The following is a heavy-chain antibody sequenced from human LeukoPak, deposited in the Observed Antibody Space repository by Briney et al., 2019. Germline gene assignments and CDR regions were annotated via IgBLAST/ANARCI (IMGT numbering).Heavy chain of an antibody. J-gene: IGHJ5*02. V-gene: IGHV3-23*01. Sequence: GGSLRLSCAASGFTFTAHAMTWVRQAPGKGLEWVSAISHSGETTHYADSVKGRFTTSRDSSKNTLYLQMNSLRVEDTAIYYCAIYYYSSGSWWWFDHWGQGTLVTVSS. CDR2: ISHSGETT. CDR1: GFTFTAHA. D-gene: IGHD3-10*01. CDR3: AIYYYSSGSWWWFDH.